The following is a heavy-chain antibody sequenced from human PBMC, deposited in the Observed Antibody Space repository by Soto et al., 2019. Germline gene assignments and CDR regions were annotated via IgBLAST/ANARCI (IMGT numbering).Heavy chain of an antibody. CDR2: IYTSGST. V-gene: IGHV4-4*07. Sequence: EPLSVTGTVAGGCISSYYWSWIRQPAGKGLELIGRIYTSGSTNYNPSLKSRVTMSVDTSKNQFSLKLSSVTAADTAVYYCARGGSSSGYYYYYGMDVWGQGTTVTVSS. J-gene: IGHJ6*02. CDR3: ARGGSSSGYYYYYGMDV. CDR1: GGCISSYY. D-gene: IGHD6-6*01.